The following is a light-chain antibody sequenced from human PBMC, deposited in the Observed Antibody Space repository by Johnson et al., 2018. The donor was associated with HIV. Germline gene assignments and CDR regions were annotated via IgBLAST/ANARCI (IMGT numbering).Light chain of an antibody. CDR3: GTWDSSLSAGDV. CDR1: SSNIGNNY. Sequence: QSVLTQPPSVSAAPGQKVTISCSGSSSNIGNNYVSWYQQLPGTAPKLLIYENNKRPSGIPDRFSGSKSGTSATLGITRFQTGDEADYYCGTWDSSLSAGDVFGTGTKVTVL. V-gene: IGLV1-51*02. CDR2: ENN. J-gene: IGLJ1*01.